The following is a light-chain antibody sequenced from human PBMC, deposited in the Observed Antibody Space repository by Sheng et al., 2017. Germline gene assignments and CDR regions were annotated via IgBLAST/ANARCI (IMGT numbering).Light chain of an antibody. CDR1: QGIRND. Sequence: AIQMSQSPSSLSASVGDRVTITCRASQGIRNDLSWYQQKPGRAPKLLVYAATNLEDGVPSRFSGSGSGTDFTLTISSLQPDDFATYYCLQDYIFPFTFGHRTNLDIK. CDR3: LQDYIFPFT. CDR2: AAT. J-gene: IGKJ2*01. V-gene: IGKV1-6*01.